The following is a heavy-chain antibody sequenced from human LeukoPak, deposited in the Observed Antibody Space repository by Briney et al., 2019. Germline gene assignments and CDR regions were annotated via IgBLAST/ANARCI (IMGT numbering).Heavy chain of an antibody. CDR2: IYYSGST. CDR3: ARHENTGDAHIYGFDY. Sequence: SETLSLTCTVSGGSISSYFWSWIRQPREKGLEWIGYIYYSGSTKYNPSLQSRAPISVDTSKNQFSLKLSSVTAADTAVYYCARHENTGDAHIYGFDYWGQGTLVTVSS. V-gene: IGHV4-59*08. D-gene: IGHD7-27*01. CDR1: GGSISSYF. J-gene: IGHJ4*02.